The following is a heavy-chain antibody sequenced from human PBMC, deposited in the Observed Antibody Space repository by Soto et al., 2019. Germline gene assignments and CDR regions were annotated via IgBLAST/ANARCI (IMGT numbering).Heavy chain of an antibody. V-gene: IGHV6-1*01. Sequence: SQTLSLTCAISGDSVSSNSAAWNWIRQSPSRGLEWLGRTYYRSKWYNDYAVSVKSRITINPDTSKNQFSLQLNSVTPEDTAVYYCARGVRQYYDFWSGYYYYHYWGQGTLVTVSS. CDR1: GDSVSSNSAA. D-gene: IGHD3-3*01. J-gene: IGHJ4*02. CDR3: ARGVRQYYDFWSGYYYYHY. CDR2: TYYRSKWYN.